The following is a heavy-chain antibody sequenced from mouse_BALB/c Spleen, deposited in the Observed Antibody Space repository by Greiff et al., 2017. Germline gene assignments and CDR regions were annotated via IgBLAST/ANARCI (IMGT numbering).Heavy chain of an antibody. CDR2: IWAGGST. D-gene: IGHD4-1*01. CDR1: GFSLTSYG. CDR3: ARDPSSLGVFAY. Sequence: QVQLKESGPGLEAPSQSLSITCTVSGFSLTSYGVHWVRQPPGKGLEWLGVIWAGGSTNYNSALMSRLSISKDNSKSQVFLKMNSLQTDDTAMYYCARDPSSLGVFAYWGQGTLVTVSA. V-gene: IGHV2-9*02. J-gene: IGHJ3*01.